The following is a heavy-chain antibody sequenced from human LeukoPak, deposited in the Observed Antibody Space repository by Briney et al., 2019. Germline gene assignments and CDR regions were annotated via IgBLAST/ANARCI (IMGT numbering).Heavy chain of an antibody. CDR2: IYYSGST. Sequence: SETLSLTCTVSGGSISSSSYYWGWIRQPPGKGLEWIGSIYYSGSTHYNPSLKSRVTISVDTSKNQFSLKLSSVTAADTAVYYCARHGLYGDYGYWGQGTLVTVSS. CDR1: GGSISSSSYY. J-gene: IGHJ4*02. V-gene: IGHV4-39*01. D-gene: IGHD4-17*01. CDR3: ARHGLYGDYGY.